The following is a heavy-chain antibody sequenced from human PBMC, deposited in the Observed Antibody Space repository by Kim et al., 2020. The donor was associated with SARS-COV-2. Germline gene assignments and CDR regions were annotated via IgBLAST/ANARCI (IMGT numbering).Heavy chain of an antibody. D-gene: IGHD3-9*01. J-gene: IGHJ6*02. CDR3: AKDGAYYDILTGYFSHSWSNYYYGMDV. V-gene: IGHV3-30*18. Sequence: GGSLRLSCAASGFTFSSYGMHWVRQAPGKGLEWVAFISYDGSNKYYADSVKGRFTISRDNSKNTLYLQMNSLRAEDTAVYYCAKDGAYYDILTGYFSHSWSNYYYGMDVWGQGTTVTVSS. CDR2: ISYDGSNK. CDR1: GFTFSSYG.